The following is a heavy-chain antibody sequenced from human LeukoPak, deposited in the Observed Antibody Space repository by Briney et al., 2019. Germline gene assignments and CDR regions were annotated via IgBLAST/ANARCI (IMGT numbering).Heavy chain of an antibody. CDR1: GFTFSSYW. CDR3: ARVSYGSGKSYFDY. Sequence: GGSLRLSCAASGFTFSSYWMSWVRQAPGKGLEWVAYIKQDGREKYYVDSVKGRFTISRDNAKNSLYLQMNSLGAEDTAVYYCARVSYGSGKSYFDYWGQGTLVTVSS. D-gene: IGHD3-10*01. CDR2: IKQDGREK. J-gene: IGHJ4*02. V-gene: IGHV3-7*01.